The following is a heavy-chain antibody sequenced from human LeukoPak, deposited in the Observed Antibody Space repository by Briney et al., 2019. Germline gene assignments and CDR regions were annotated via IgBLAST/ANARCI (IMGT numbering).Heavy chain of an antibody. CDR3: ARTPLPYIAAAAYNWFDP. J-gene: IGHJ5*02. D-gene: IGHD6-13*01. V-gene: IGHV3-11*04. CDR2: ISSSGYTI. CDR1: GFTFSDFY. Sequence: GGSLRLSCAASGFTFSDFYMSWIRQAPGKGLEWLSYISSSGYTIYYADSVQGRFTISRDNAKNSLYLQMNGLRAEDTAVYYCARTPLPYIAAAAYNWFDPWGQGTLVTVSS.